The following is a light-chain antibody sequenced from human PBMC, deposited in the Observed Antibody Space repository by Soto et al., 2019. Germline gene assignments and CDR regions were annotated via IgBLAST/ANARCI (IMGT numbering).Light chain of an antibody. CDR3: QQRSNWAGT. CDR2: DAS. Sequence: EIVLTQSPATLSLSPGERATLSCRASQSVSSYLGWYQQKPGQAPRLLIYDASNRATGIPARFSGSGSGTDFTLTISSLEPEDFAVFYCQQRSNWAGTVDHGTKVEIK. V-gene: IGKV3-11*01. CDR1: QSVSSY. J-gene: IGKJ1*01.